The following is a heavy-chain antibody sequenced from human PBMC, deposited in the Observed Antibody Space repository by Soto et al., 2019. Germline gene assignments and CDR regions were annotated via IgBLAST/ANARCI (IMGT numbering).Heavy chain of an antibody. CDR1: GFSVSLNY. D-gene: IGHD2-15*01. V-gene: IGHV3-66*01. Sequence: EVQLVESGGALVQPGGSLRLSCAASGFSVSLNYMAWVRQAPGKGLEWVSVIYSGGTTFYADSVKGRFTISRDSSRNTLFLQIDILRADDTAVYSCARAGVDIDVHQYYSALDVWGQGTTVAVYS. CDR3: ARAGVDIDVHQYYSALDV. J-gene: IGHJ6*02. CDR2: IYSGGTT.